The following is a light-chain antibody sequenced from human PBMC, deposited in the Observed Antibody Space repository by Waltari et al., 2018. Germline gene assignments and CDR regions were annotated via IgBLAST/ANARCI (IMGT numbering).Light chain of an antibody. CDR2: KAS. J-gene: IGKJ1*01. V-gene: IGKV1-5*03. Sequence: TGPARQSSRSWMALYQQKPGEAPKLLSYKASSLESGVPSRFSGSGSGTECTLTIGSLQTDDFATYYGQQHNSDWPVGQGTKVEIK. CDR3: QQHNSDWP. CDR1: QSSRSW.